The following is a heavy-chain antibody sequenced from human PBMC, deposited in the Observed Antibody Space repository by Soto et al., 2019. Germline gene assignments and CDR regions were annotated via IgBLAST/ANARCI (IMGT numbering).Heavy chain of an antibody. CDR1: GFTFSSYG. V-gene: IGHV3-30-3*01. CDR3: ARSRPYDSSGYYLVY. Sequence: GGSLRLSCAASGFTFSSYGMHWVRQAPGKGPEWVAVISYDGSNKYCADYVKGRFTISRDNSKNTLYLQMNSLRVEDTAVYYCARSRPYDSSGYYLVYWGQGTLVTVSS. D-gene: IGHD3-22*01. CDR2: ISYDGSNK. J-gene: IGHJ4*02.